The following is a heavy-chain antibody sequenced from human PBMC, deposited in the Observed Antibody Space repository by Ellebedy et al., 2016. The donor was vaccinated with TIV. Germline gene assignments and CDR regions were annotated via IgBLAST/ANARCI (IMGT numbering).Heavy chain of an antibody. CDR3: VKDKVVRRGLRFFDA. CDR1: GISFDDFA. Sequence: SLKISCAASGISFDDFAMHWVRPAPGKGLDWVSGISWNSVSIGYADSVKGRFTISRDNAKNSVSLEMNGLTDEDTALYYCVKDKVVRRGLRFFDAWGQGTLVTVSS. J-gene: IGHJ5*02. V-gene: IGHV3-9*01. CDR2: ISWNSVSI. D-gene: IGHD3-3*01.